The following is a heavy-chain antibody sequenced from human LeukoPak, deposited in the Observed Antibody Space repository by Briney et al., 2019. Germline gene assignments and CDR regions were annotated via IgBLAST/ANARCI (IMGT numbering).Heavy chain of an antibody. Sequence: PSETLSLTCTVSGGSISSGSYYWSWIRQPAGKGLEWIGRIYTSGSTNYNPSLKSRVTISVDTSKNHFSLKLSSVTAADTALYYCARGLWFGDENPPYFDYWGQGILVTVSS. J-gene: IGHJ4*02. CDR3: ARGLWFGDENPPYFDY. V-gene: IGHV4-61*02. CDR2: IYTSGST. D-gene: IGHD3-10*01. CDR1: GGSISSGSYY.